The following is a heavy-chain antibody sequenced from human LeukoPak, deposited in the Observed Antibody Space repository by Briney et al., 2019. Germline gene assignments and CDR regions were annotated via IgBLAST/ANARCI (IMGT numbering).Heavy chain of an antibody. CDR1: GFTFTSYS. Sequence: GGSLRLSCAASGFTFTSYSFNRVRQAPGKGLEWVSSINTVASYIYYADSVKGRFTISRDDADNSLYLQMNSLRAEDTAVYFCVRLRRNSDRSGFYYYYDNWGQGTLVTVSS. CDR2: INTVASYI. D-gene: IGHD3-22*01. CDR3: VRLRRNSDRSGFYYYYDN. V-gene: IGHV3-21*01. J-gene: IGHJ4*02.